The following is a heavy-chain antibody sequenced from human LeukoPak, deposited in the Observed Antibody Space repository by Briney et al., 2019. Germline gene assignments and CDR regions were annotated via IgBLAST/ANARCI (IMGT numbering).Heavy chain of an antibody. D-gene: IGHD6-6*01. CDR1: GGFFSGYY. CDR2: INHSGST. Sequence: SETLSLTCAVYGGFFSGYYWSWIRQPPRKGLEWIGEINHSGSTNYNPSLKSRVTISVDTSKNQFSLKLSSVTAADTAVYYCARGLSSDYWGQGTLVTVSS. V-gene: IGHV4-34*01. J-gene: IGHJ4*02. CDR3: ARGLSSDY.